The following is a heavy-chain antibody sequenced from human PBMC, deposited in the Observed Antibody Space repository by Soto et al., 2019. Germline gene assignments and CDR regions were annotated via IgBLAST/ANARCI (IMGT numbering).Heavy chain of an antibody. V-gene: IGHV1-69*04. J-gene: IGHJ6*02. Sequence: QVQLVQSGPEVKKPGSSVKVSCKPSGGTLSNLAISWVRQAPGQGLEWVGAFIPVVGMAKYGQNFQGRVTITGDQSTXXXXXXXXXXXXXXXXXXXXXXXXXXXFYYGMDVWGQGTTVTVSS. CDR1: GGTLSNLA. CDR3: XXXXXXXFYYGMDV. CDR2: FIPVVGMA.